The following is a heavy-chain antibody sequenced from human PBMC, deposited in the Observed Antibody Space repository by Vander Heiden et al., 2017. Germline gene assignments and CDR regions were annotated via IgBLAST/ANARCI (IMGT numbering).Heavy chain of an antibody. CDR1: GFTFSSYA. CDR3: ARDKGTIVADAFDI. D-gene: IGHD5-12*01. CDR2: ISYDGSNK. V-gene: IGHV3-30-3*01. J-gene: IGHJ3*02. Sequence: QVQLVASGGGVVQPGRSLRLSCAASGFTFSSYAMHWVSHAPGKGLEWVAVISYDGSNKYYADYVKGRFTISRDNSKNTLYLQMNSLRAEDTAVYYCARDKGTIVADAFDIWGQGTMVTVSS.